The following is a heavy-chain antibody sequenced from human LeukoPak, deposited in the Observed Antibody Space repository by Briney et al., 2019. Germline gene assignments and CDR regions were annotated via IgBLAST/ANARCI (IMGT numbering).Heavy chain of an antibody. CDR2: IRSKAYGETT. D-gene: IGHD6-13*01. CDR3: STDWGYSNSGVFDF. V-gene: IGHV3-49*03. CDR1: GFTFRDYT. J-gene: IGHJ4*02. Sequence: PGGSLRLSCKASGFTFRDYTMTWLRQAPGRGLEWVGFIRSKAYGETTEYAASVKGRFAISRDDSKSIAYLRMNSLTADDTAMYHCSTDWGYSNSGVFDFWGQGTLVTVSS.